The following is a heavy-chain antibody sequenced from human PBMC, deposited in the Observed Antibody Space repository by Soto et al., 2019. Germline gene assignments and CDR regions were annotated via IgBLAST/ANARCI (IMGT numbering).Heavy chain of an antibody. Sequence: SETLSLTCTVSGGSISSGGYYWSWIRQHPGKGLEWIGYIYYSGSTYYNPSLKSRVTISVDTSKNQFSLKLSSVTAAGTAVYYCARDQGVRGVDPRYYYYGMDVWGQGTTVTVSS. J-gene: IGHJ6*02. CDR3: ARDQGVRGVDPRYYYYGMDV. D-gene: IGHD3-10*01. CDR1: GGSISSGGYY. CDR2: IYYSGST. V-gene: IGHV4-31*03.